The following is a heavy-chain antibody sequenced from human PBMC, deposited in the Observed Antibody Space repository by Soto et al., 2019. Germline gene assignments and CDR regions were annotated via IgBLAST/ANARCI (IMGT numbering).Heavy chain of an antibody. Sequence: GASVKVSCKASGYTFTSYYMHWVRQAPGQGLEWMGIINPSGGSTSYARRFQGRVTMTRDTSTSTVYMELSSLTSEDTAVYYCARELATIETYYYYYGMDVWGQGTTVTVSS. CDR3: ARELATIETYYYYYGMDV. CDR2: INPSGGST. D-gene: IGHD5-12*01. J-gene: IGHJ6*02. V-gene: IGHV1-46*01. CDR1: GYTFTSYY.